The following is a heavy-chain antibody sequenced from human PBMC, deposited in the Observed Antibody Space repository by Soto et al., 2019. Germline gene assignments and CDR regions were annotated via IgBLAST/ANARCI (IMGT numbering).Heavy chain of an antibody. CDR2: INPSGGST. D-gene: IGHD3-3*01. J-gene: IGHJ6*02. Sequence: ASVKVSCKAAGYIFTSYYMHWVRQAPGQGLEWMGIINPSGGSTNYAQKFQGRVTMTRDTSTSTVYMELSSLRSEDTAVYYCAREERRITIFGVVPPPYYYYGLDVWGQGTTVTVSS. CDR3: AREERRITIFGVVPPPYYYYGLDV. CDR1: GYIFTSYY. V-gene: IGHV1-46*01.